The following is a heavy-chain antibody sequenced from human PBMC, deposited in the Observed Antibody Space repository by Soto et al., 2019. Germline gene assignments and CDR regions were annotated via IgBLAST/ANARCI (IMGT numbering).Heavy chain of an antibody. CDR2: ITSSSKYI. CDR1: GLTFNSYS. J-gene: IGHJ6*01. Sequence: PGGSLRLSCAASGLTFNSYSMNWVRQAPGRGLEWVSSITSSSKYIYYADSVKGRFTISRDNAENSLYLQMNNLRAEDTGVYYCATPDCSSNTSYPSDYSYAIYVWRRGTTVTVAS. CDR3: ATPDCSSNTSYPSDYSYAIYV. D-gene: IGHD2-2*01. V-gene: IGHV3-21*01.